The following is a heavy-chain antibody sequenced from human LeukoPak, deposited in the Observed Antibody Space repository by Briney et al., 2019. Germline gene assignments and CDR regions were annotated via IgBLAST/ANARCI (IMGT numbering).Heavy chain of an antibody. J-gene: IGHJ4*02. Sequence: GGSLRLSCAASGFTFSSYAMSWVRQAPGKGLEWVSSISSSSSYIYYADSVKGRFTISRDNAKNSLYLQMNSLGAEDTAVYYCARDSGSYTFDYWGQGTLVTVSS. CDR2: ISSSSSYI. D-gene: IGHD1-26*01. CDR3: ARDSGSYTFDY. V-gene: IGHV3-21*01. CDR1: GFTFSSYA.